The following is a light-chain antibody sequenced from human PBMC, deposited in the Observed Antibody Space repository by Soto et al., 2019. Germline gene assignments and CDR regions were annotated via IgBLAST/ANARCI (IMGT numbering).Light chain of an antibody. CDR2: LAS. J-gene: IGKJ1*01. CDR1: QSVSSSY. V-gene: IGKV3-20*01. Sequence: EIVLTQSPGTLSLSPGERATLSCRASQSVSSSYLAWYQQKPGQAPRLLIYLASSRATGIPDRFSGSGSGTDFTLTISRLEPEDFAVYYCQQYGSSPRTFRQGTKVEIK. CDR3: QQYGSSPRT.